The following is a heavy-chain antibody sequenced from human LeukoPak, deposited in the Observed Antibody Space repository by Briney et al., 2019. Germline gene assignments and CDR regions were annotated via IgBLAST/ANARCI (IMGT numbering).Heavy chain of an antibody. CDR3: ARVMYYYDSSGQTYYFDY. CDR1: GFTFSDYY. D-gene: IGHD3-22*01. CDR2: ISSSGSTI. V-gene: IGHV3-11*04. Sequence: GGSLRLSCAASGFTFSDYYMSWIRQAPGKGLEWVSYISSSGSTIYYADSVKGRFTISRDNAKNSLYLQMSSLRAEDTAVYYCARVMYYYDSSGQTYYFDYWGQGTLVTVSS. J-gene: IGHJ4*02.